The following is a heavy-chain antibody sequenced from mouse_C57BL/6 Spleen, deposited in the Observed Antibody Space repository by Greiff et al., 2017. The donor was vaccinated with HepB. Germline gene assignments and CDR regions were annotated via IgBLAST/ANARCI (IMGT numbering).Heavy chain of an antibody. CDR1: GFSLTSYG. D-gene: IGHD3-2*02. CDR3: ARHEGSGYGAMDY. V-gene: IGHV2-6-1*01. Sequence: VKLVESGPGLVAPSQSLSITCTVSGFSLTSYGVHWVRQPPGKGLEWLVVIWSDGSTTYNSALKSRLSISKDNSKSQVFLKMNSLQTDDTAMYYCARHEGSGYGAMDYWGQGTSVTVSS. J-gene: IGHJ4*01. CDR2: IWSDGST.